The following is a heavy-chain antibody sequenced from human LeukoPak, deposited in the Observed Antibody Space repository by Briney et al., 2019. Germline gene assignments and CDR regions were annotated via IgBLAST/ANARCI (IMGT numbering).Heavy chain of an antibody. D-gene: IGHD2-8*02. CDR2: ISNDGSIK. J-gene: IGHJ4*02. Sequence: GGSLRLSCVASGFTFSTFPMHWVRQAPGKGLEWVAVISNDGSIKLHADSVKGRFTISRDDSKNTLYLQMNSLRAEDTAVYYCAKGYGTGMRKYYFDYWGQGTLVTVSS. V-gene: IGHV3-30-3*01. CDR3: AKGYGTGMRKYYFDY. CDR1: GFTFSTFP.